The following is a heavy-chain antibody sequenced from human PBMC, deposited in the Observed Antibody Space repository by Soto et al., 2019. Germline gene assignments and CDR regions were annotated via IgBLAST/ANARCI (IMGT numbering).Heavy chain of an antibody. Sequence: PAETLSLTCTVSVCSIRSYYWSWIRQPPGKGLEWIGYIYYSGSTNYNPSLKSRVTISVDTSKNQFSLKLSSVTAADTAVYYCARDRVVYYGSGSYYKNYYYYYYGMDVWGQGTTVTVSS. J-gene: IGHJ6*02. CDR3: ARDRVVYYGSGSYYKNYYYYYYGMDV. CDR1: VCSIRSYY. D-gene: IGHD3-10*01. V-gene: IGHV4-59*01. CDR2: IYYSGST.